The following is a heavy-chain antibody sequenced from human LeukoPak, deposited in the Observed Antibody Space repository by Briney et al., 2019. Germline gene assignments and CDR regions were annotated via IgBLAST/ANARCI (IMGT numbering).Heavy chain of an antibody. CDR1: GDSITSDKW. J-gene: IGHJ4*02. CDR2: IHHSKSS. V-gene: IGHV4-4*02. D-gene: IGHD3-10*01. Sequence: SGTLSLTCAVSGDSITSDKWWTWVRQPPGKGLEWIGEIHHSKSSNYYPSLKSRVTISVDKSKNQFSLELNSVTAADTAVYYCARVKYYYGSGTFDYWGQGTLVTVSS. CDR3: ARVKYYYGSGTFDY.